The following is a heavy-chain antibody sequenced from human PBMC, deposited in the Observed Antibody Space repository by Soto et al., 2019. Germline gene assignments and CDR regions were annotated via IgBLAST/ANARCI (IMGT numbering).Heavy chain of an antibody. CDR3: ARDSNAYCGGDGYFAFYI. V-gene: IGHV1-3*01. CDR1: GYTFTSYA. CDR2: INAGNGNT. D-gene: IGHD2-21*01. Sequence: ASVKVSCKASGYTFTSYAMHWVRQAPGQRLEWMGWINAGNGNTKYSQKFQGRVTITRDTSASTAYMELSSLRSEDTAVYFCARDSNAYCGGDGYFAFYIWGQGTMVTVSS. J-gene: IGHJ3*02.